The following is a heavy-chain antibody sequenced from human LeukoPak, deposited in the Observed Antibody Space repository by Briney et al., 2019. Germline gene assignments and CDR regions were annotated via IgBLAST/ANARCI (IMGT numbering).Heavy chain of an antibody. Sequence: GGSVRLSCTVSGFTITNNWMYWVRQAPGRGLVWVSRIKMDERSAVYADSVKGRFIISRDNAKNTVYLQMNSLRADDTAVYYCATVFKGSSLQDYWGQGTLVTVSS. CDR3: ATVFKGSSLQDY. J-gene: IGHJ4*02. D-gene: IGHD3-10*01. CDR2: IKMDERSA. CDR1: GFTITNNW. V-gene: IGHV3-74*03.